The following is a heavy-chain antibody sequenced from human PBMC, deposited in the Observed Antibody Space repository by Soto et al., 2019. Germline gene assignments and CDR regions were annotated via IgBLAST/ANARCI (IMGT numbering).Heavy chain of an antibody. CDR1: GFTFSSYA. Sequence: QVQLVESVGGVVQPGRSLRRSCAASGFTFSSYAMHWVRQAPGKGQEWVAVISYAGSNKYYADSVKGRFTIARDNSKNTLYLPMSSLGAEATAVYYWARAGVYSESPLYTGAFDIWGQGTMVTFS. CDR3: ARAGVYSESPLYTGAFDI. CDR2: ISYAGSNK. D-gene: IGHD3-22*01. V-gene: IGHV3-30-3*01. J-gene: IGHJ3*02.